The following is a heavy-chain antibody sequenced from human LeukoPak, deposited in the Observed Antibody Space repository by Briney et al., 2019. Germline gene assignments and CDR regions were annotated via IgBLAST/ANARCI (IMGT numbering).Heavy chain of an antibody. D-gene: IGHD3-9*01. V-gene: IGHV4-61*05. J-gene: IGHJ5*02. Sequence: SETLSLTCTVSGGSISSSSYYWGWIRQPPGKGLEWIGYIYYSGSTNYNPSLKSRVTISVDTSKNQFSLKLSSVTAADTAVYYCARGILTGYQTLDWFDPWGQGTLVTVSS. CDR2: IYYSGST. CDR3: ARGILTGYQTLDWFDP. CDR1: GGSISSSSYY.